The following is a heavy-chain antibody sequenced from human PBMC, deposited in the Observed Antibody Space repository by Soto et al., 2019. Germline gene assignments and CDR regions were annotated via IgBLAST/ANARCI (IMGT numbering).Heavy chain of an antibody. CDR1: GGSISSSSYY. D-gene: IGHD1-7*01. CDR3: ARDRGGELRPGAWFYCYMDV. J-gene: IGHJ6*03. Sequence: SETLSLTCTASGGSISSSSYYWGWIRQPPGKGLEWIGSIYYSGSTYYNPSLKSRVTISVDTSKNQFSLKLSSVTAADTAVYYCARDRGGELRPGAWFYCYMDVWGKGTTVTVSS. CDR2: IYYSGST. V-gene: IGHV4-39*02.